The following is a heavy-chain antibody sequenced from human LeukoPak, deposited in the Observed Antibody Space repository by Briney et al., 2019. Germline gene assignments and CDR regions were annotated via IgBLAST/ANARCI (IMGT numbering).Heavy chain of an antibody. CDR2: IKQDGTEK. V-gene: IGHV3-7*01. CDR1: GFTFTTYW. CDR3: ARVAHYYYGSESYYFFEH. D-gene: IGHD3-10*01. J-gene: IGHJ4*02. Sequence: GGSLRLSCTAYGFTFTTYWMSWVRHPRGRGLEWVANIKQDGTEKYYVDCVKGRFTISRENAKNSLYLQMNSLRVEDTATYYCARVAHYYYGSESYYFFEHWGQGTPVTASS.